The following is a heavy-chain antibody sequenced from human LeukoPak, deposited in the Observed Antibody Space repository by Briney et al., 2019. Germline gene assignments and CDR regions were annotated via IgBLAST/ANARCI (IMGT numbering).Heavy chain of an antibody. V-gene: IGHV3-66*01. CDR1: GFTVSSND. CDR2: IYSGGST. CDR3: ARESGGDYYYYGMDV. D-gene: IGHD2-21*01. Sequence: GGSLRLSCAASGFTVSSNDMSWVRQAPGKGLEWVSVIYSGGSTYYADSVKGRFTISRDNSKNTLYLQMNSLRAEDTAVYYCARESGGDYYYYGMDVWGQGTTVTVSS. J-gene: IGHJ6*02.